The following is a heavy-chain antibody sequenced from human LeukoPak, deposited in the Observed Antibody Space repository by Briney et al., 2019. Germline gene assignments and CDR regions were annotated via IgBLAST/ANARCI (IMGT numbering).Heavy chain of an antibody. CDR3: ARDSTDCGGDCFYYYYYMDV. D-gene: IGHD2-21*02. CDR1: GYTFTSYG. Sequence: ASVKVSFKASGYTFTSYGISWVRQAPGQGLEWMGLISAYNGNTNYAQKLQGRVTMTTDTSTSTAYMELRSLRSDDTAVYYCARDSTDCGGDCFYYYYYMDVWGKGTTVTVSS. CDR2: ISAYNGNT. J-gene: IGHJ6*03. V-gene: IGHV1-18*01.